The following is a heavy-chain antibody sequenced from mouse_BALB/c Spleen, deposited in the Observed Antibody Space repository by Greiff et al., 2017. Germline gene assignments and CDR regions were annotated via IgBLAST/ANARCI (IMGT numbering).Heavy chain of an antibody. V-gene: IGHV1-69*02. J-gene: IGHJ3*01. Sequence: QVQLKQPGAELVRPGASVKLSCKASGYTFTSYWINWVKQRPGQGLEWIGNIYPSDSYTNYNQKFKDKATLTVDKSSSTAYMQLSSPTSEDSAVYYCTRAYQRDYGWFAYWGQGTLVTVSA. CDR3: TRAYQRDYGWFAY. CDR2: IYPSDSYT. D-gene: IGHD2-4*01. CDR1: GYTFTSYW.